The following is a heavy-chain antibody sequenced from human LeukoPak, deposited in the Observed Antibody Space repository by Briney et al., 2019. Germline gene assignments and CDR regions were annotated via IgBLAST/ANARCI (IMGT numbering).Heavy chain of an antibody. CDR3: ARDNDLAVAAYAFDY. D-gene: IGHD6-19*01. CDR2: INPNSGGT. J-gene: IGHJ4*02. V-gene: IGHV1-2*02. Sequence: ASVKVSCKASGYTFTGYYMHWVRQAPGQGLEWMGWINPNSGGTNYAQKFQGRVTMTRDTSISTAYMELSRLRSDDTAVYYCARDNDLAVAAYAFDYWGQGTLVTVSS. CDR1: GYTFTGYY.